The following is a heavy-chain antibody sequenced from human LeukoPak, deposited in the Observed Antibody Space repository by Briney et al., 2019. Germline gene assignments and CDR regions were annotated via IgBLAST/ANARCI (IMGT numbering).Heavy chain of an antibody. CDR2: IWYDGSNK. J-gene: IGHJ4*02. CDR1: GFTFSSYG. Sequence: GGSLRLSCAASGFTFSSYGMHWVRQAPGKGLEWVAVIWYDGSNKYYADSVKGRFTISRDNSKNTLYVQMNSLRAEDTAVYYCARGRYYYDSSGYYYGDLLYYFDYWGQGTLVTVSS. CDR3: ARGRYYYDSSGYYYGDLLYYFDY. V-gene: IGHV3-33*01. D-gene: IGHD3-22*01.